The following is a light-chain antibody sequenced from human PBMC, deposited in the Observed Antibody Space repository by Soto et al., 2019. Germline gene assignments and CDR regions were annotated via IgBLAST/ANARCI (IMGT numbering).Light chain of an antibody. Sequence: DIVMTQSPLSLSVTPGEPASISCRSSQSLLHSNGYNYLDWYLQKPWQSPQLLIFLGSNRASGVPDRFSGSGSGTDLTRRISRVEAEDVGVYYCMQALQTPYTFGHGTKLEIK. CDR2: LGS. CDR3: MQALQTPYT. V-gene: IGKV2-28*01. J-gene: IGKJ2*01. CDR1: QSLLHSNGYNY.